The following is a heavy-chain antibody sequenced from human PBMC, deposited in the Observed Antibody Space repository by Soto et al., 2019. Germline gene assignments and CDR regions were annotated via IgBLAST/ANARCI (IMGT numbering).Heavy chain of an antibody. J-gene: IGHJ3*02. CDR2: INHSGST. Sequence: LEILCLPCAVVGGNCSGYCLSWIRQTPGKGLEWIGEINHSGSTNYNPSLKSRVTISVDTSKNQFSLKLSSVTAADTAVYYCARGLHRYYDFWSGPNDAFDIWGQGTMVTVSS. CDR3: ARGLHRYYDFWSGPNDAFDI. V-gene: IGHV4-34*01. CDR1: GGNCSGYC. D-gene: IGHD3-3*01.